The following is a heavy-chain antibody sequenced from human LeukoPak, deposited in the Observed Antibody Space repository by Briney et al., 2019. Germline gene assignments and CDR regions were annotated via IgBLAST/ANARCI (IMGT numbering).Heavy chain of an antibody. Sequence: SQTLSLTCTVSGGSISSGGYYWSWIRQHPGKGLEWIGYIYYSGSTYYNPSLKSRVTISVDTSKNQFSLKLSSVTAADTAVYYCARVSGWPQKNWFDPWGQGTLVTVSS. CDR2: IYYSGST. CDR3: ARVSGWPQKNWFDP. CDR1: GGSISSGGYY. J-gene: IGHJ5*02. V-gene: IGHV4-31*03. D-gene: IGHD2-15*01.